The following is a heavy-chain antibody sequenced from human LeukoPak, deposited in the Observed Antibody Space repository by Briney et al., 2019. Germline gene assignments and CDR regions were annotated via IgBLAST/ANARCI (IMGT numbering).Heavy chain of an antibody. V-gene: IGHV3-23*01. Sequence: GGSLRLSWAASGFTFSSYAMSWVRQAPGKGLEWVSAISGSGGSTYYADSVKGRFTISRDNSKNTLYLQMNSLRAEDTAVYYCAKVYQPSYYDILTGYFDYWGQGTLVTVSS. J-gene: IGHJ4*02. CDR1: GFTFSSYA. CDR2: ISGSGGST. D-gene: IGHD3-9*01. CDR3: AKVYQPSYYDILTGYFDY.